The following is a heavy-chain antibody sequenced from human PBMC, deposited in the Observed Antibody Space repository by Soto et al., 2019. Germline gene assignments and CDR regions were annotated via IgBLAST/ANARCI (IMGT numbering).Heavy chain of an antibody. J-gene: IGHJ4*02. V-gene: IGHV3-20*04. Sequence: PGGSLRLSCAASGFTFDDYGMSWARQAPGKGLEWVSGVNWNGGSTGYADSVKGRFTISRDNAKNSLYLQMNSLGAEDTAFYYCVRGASLNFDYWGQGTLVTVS. CDR2: VNWNGGST. D-gene: IGHD1-26*01. CDR3: VRGASLNFDY. CDR1: GFTFDDYG.